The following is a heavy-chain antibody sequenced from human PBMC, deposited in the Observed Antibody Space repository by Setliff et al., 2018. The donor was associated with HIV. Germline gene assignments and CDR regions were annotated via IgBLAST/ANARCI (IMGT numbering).Heavy chain of an antibody. D-gene: IGHD3-3*01. V-gene: IGHV1-2*06. CDR2: INPKSGGT. Sequence: ASVKVSCKASGYTFTGYYMHWVRQAPGQGPEWLGRINPKSGGTRYAQKFQGRGSMTRDTAISTAYMERSRLRSDGSAVYYCARLPFITIFGVLNGDDGFDIWGQGTMVTVSS. J-gene: IGHJ3*02. CDR1: GYTFTGYY. CDR3: ARLPFITIFGVLNGDDGFDI.